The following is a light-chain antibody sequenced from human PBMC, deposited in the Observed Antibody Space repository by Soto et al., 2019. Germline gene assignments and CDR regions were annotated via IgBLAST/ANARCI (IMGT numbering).Light chain of an antibody. CDR3: QQYNNWPPIT. Sequence: LMTQSPANLSLSAGESATLSCRDTQTVNNKVVWYQHKPGQAPRLIIYGASTRSTGIPARFSGSGSGTEFTPTISSLQSEDFAVYYCQQYNNWPPITFGQGTRLDIK. CDR1: QTVNNK. CDR2: GAS. V-gene: IGKV3-15*01. J-gene: IGKJ5*01.